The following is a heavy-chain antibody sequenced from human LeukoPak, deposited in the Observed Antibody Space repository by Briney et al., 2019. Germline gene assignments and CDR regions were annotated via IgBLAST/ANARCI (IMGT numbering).Heavy chain of an antibody. CDR2: FDPEDGET. V-gene: IGHV1-24*01. Sequence: ASVKVSCKVSGYTLTELSMHWVRQAPGKGLEWMGGFDPEDGETIYAQKFQGRVTMTEDTSTDTAYMELSSLRSEDTAVYYCATGRTYYYGSGRRGAFDYWGQGTLVTVSS. J-gene: IGHJ4*02. CDR1: GYTLTELS. CDR3: ATGRTYYYGSGRRGAFDY. D-gene: IGHD3-10*01.